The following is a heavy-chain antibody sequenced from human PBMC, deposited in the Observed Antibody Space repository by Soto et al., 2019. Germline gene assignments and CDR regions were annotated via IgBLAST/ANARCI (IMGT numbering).Heavy chain of an antibody. CDR3: ARDLYCSGGSCYSTDDAFDI. J-gene: IGHJ3*02. CDR2: INPSGGST. V-gene: IGHV1-46*01. CDR1: VYTFTIYY. Sequence: ASVKVSCKSSVYTFTIYYMHCVRQAPGQGLEWMGIINPSGGSTSYAQKFQGRVTMTRDTSTSTVYMELSSLRSEDTAVYYCARDLYCSGGSCYSTDDAFDIWGQGTMVTVSS. D-gene: IGHD2-15*01.